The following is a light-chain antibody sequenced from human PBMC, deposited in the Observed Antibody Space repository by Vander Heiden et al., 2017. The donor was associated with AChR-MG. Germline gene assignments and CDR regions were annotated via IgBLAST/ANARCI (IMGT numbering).Light chain of an antibody. CDR1: DIGSKN. CDR3: QVWEA. V-gene: IGLV3-9*01. CDR2: TDA. Sequence: SIELTPAPSVSVALGQTAKLTCGGSDIGSKNVHWYQQKAGQAPVLVIYTDANRASGIPERFSGSNSGNTATLTISLVQAEDEADYYCQVWEAIGGGTKLTVL. J-gene: IGLJ2*01.